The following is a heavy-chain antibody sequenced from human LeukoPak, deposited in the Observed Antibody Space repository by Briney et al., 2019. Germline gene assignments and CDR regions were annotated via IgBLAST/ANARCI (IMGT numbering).Heavy chain of an antibody. Sequence: PGGSLRLSCAASGFTFSSYGMHWVRQAPGKGLEWVAVISYDGSNKYYADSVKGRFTISRDNSKNTLYLQMNSLRAEDTAVYYCAKDVHSYYYGSGSGEYFDYWGQGTLVTVSS. CDR3: AKDVHSYYYGSGSGEYFDY. D-gene: IGHD3-10*01. V-gene: IGHV3-30*18. CDR1: GFTFSSYG. J-gene: IGHJ4*02. CDR2: ISYDGSNK.